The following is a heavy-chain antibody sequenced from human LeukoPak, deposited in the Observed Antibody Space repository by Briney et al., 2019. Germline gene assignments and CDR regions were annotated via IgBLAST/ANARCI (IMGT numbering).Heavy chain of an antibody. CDR1: GGSFSGYY. V-gene: IGHV4-34*01. J-gene: IGHJ4*02. CDR2: INHSGST. D-gene: IGHD3-10*01. Sequence: SETLSLTCAVYGGSFSGYYWSWIRQPPGKGLEWIGEINHSGSTNYNPSRKSRVTISVDTSKNQFSLKLSSVTAADTAVYYCASTHRRFGELLYYFDYWGQGTLVTVSS. CDR3: ASTHRRFGELLYYFDY.